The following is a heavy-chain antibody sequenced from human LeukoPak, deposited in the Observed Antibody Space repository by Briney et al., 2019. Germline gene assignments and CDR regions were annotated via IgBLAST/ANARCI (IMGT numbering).Heavy chain of an antibody. D-gene: IGHD3-3*01. CDR2: IYTSGST. CDR1: GGSISSGSYY. J-gene: IGHJ3*02. CDR3: ARMPPKGLWSGYSDAFDI. Sequence: SATLSLTCTVPGGSISSGSYYWSWIRQPAGKGLEWIGRIYTSGSTNYNPSLKSRVTISVDTSKNQFSLKLSSVTAADTAVYYCARMPPKGLWSGYSDAFDIWGQGTMVTVSS. V-gene: IGHV4-61*02.